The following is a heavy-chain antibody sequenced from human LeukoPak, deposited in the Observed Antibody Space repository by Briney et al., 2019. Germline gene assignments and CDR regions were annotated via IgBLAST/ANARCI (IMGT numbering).Heavy chain of an antibody. D-gene: IGHD3-22*01. CDR3: ARSFDSSGYYDPFDY. V-gene: IGHV3-30-3*01. Sequence: PGGSLRLSCAASGFTFSSYAMHWVRQAPGKGLEGVAVISYDGSNKYYADSVKGRFTISRDNSKNTLYLQMNSLRAEDTAVYYCARSFDSSGYYDPFDYWGQGTLVTVSS. CDR1: GFTFSSYA. CDR2: ISYDGSNK. J-gene: IGHJ4*02.